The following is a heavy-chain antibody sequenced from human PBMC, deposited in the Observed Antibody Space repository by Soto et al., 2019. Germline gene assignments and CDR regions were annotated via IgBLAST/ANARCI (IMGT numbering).Heavy chain of an antibody. Sequence: GGSLRLSCVASGFTFSPYWMHWVRHAPGKGLVWVSRINSDGSITTYGDSMKGRFAISRDNAKNTLYLEMNSLRVEDTAVYYCARASYDILTGYYSYYFDYWGQGIMVTVSS. CDR1: GFTFSPYW. CDR2: INSDGSIT. V-gene: IGHV3-74*01. CDR3: ARASYDILTGYYSYYFDY. J-gene: IGHJ4*02. D-gene: IGHD3-9*01.